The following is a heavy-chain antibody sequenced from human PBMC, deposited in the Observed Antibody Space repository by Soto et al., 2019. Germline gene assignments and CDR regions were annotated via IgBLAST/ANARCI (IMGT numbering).Heavy chain of an antibody. Sequence: SVKVSCKASGYTFTSYYMHWVRQAPGQGLEWMGIINPSGGSTSYAQKFQGRVTMTRDTSTSTVYMELSSLRSEDTAVYYCARDSYYYGSGSYHYFDYWGQGTLVTVSS. CDR2: INPSGGST. CDR1: GYTFTSYY. V-gene: IGHV1-46*01. J-gene: IGHJ4*02. CDR3: ARDSYYYGSGSYHYFDY. D-gene: IGHD3-10*01.